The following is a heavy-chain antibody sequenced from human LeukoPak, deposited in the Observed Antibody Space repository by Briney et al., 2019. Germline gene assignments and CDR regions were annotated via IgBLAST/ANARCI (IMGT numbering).Heavy chain of an antibody. J-gene: IGHJ4*02. D-gene: IGHD3-22*01. CDR1: GGSISSYY. CDR2: IYYSGST. CDR3: ASTYYDSSSVLFDY. Sequence: PSETLSLTCTVSGGSISSYYWSWIRQPPGKGLEWIGYIYYSGSTYYNPSLKSRVTISVDTSKNQFSLKLSSVTAADTAVYYCASTYYDSSSVLFDYWGQGTLVTVSS. V-gene: IGHV4-59*06.